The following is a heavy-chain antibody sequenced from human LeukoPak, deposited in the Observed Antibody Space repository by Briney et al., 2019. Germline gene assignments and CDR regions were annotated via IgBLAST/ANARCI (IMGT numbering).Heavy chain of an antibody. CDR1: GFTFSSYG. J-gene: IGHJ6*03. V-gene: IGHV3-30*03. D-gene: IGHD6-19*01. CDR3: ATGSGWYREDYYYYMDV. CDR2: ISYDGSNK. Sequence: GGSLRLSCAASGFTFSSYGMHWVRQAPGKGLEWVAVISYDGSNKYYADSVKGRFTISRDNSKNTLYLQMNSLRAEDTAVYYCATGSGWYREDYYYYMDVWGKGTTVTVSS.